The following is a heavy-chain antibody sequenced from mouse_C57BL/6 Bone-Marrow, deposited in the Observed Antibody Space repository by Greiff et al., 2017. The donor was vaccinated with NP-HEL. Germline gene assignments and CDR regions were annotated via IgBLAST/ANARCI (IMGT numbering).Heavy chain of an antibody. J-gene: IGHJ3*01. V-gene: IGHV1-69*01. CDR2: IDPSDSYT. CDR1: GYTFTSYW. D-gene: IGHD1-1*01. CDR3: ARNYGSPAWFAY. Sequence: QVQLQQPGAELVMPGASVKLSCKASGYTFTSYWMHWVKQRPGQGLEWIGVIDPSDSYTNYNQKFKGKSTLTVDKSSSTAYLQLSSLTSEDSAVYYGARNYGSPAWFAYWGQGTLVTVSA.